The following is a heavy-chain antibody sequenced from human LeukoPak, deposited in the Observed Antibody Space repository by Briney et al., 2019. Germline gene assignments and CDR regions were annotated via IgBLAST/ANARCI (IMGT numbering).Heavy chain of an antibody. CDR3: AAMTTVSSNWFDP. D-gene: IGHD4-17*01. CDR1: GGSISSYY. CDR2: IHTSGST. J-gene: IGHJ5*02. Sequence: SETLSLTCTVSGGSISSYYWNWIRQPPGKGLEWIGRIHTSGSTNYNPSLKSRVTMSVDTSKNQFSLKLSSVTAVDTAVYYCAAMTTVSSNWFDPWGQGTLVTVSS. V-gene: IGHV4-4*07.